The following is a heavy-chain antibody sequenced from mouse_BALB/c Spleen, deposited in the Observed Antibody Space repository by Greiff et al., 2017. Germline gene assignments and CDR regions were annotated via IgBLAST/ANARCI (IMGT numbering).Heavy chain of an antibody. D-gene: IGHD1-1*01. CDR3: VRGVGSFDY. CDR2: IWTGGGT. V-gene: IGHV2-9-2*01. J-gene: IGHJ2*01. CDR1: GFSLTSYD. Sequence: VQLQQSGPGLVAPSQSLSITCTVSGFSLTSYDISWIRQPPGKGLEWLGVIWTGGGTNYNSAFMSRLSISKDNSKSQVFLKMNSLQTDDTAIYYCVRGVGSFDYWGQGTTLTVSS.